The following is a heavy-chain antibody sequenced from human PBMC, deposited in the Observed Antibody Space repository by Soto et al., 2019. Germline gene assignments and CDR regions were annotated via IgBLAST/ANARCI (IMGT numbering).Heavy chain of an antibody. V-gene: IGHV3-48*02. CDR1: GFTFSSYS. J-gene: IGHJ4*02. Sequence: PGGSLRLSCAASGFTFSSYSMNWVRQAPGKGLEWVSYISSSSTIYYADSVKGRFTISRDNAKNSLYLQMNSLRDEDTAVYYCARAKKLLWFGEFDYWGQGTLVTVSS. D-gene: IGHD3-10*01. CDR2: ISSSSTI. CDR3: ARAKKLLWFGEFDY.